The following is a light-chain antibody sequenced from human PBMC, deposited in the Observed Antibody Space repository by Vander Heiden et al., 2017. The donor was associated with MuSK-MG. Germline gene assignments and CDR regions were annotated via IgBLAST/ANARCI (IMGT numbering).Light chain of an antibody. CDR1: QSISSY. CDR3: QQSYSTPPT. Sequence: DIQMTQSPSSLSASVGDRVTITCRASQSISSYLSWYQQKPGKAPQLLIYAASSLQSGVPSRFSGSGSGTDFTLTISSLQPEDFATYFCQQSYSTPPTFGHGTKVDIK. V-gene: IGKV1-39*01. J-gene: IGKJ3*01. CDR2: AAS.